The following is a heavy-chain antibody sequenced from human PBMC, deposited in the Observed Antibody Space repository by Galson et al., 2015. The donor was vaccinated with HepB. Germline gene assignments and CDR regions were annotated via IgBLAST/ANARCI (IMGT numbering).Heavy chain of an antibody. CDR1: GFTFSSYA. J-gene: IGHJ4*02. CDR3: ARDINSSGRYFDY. V-gene: IGHV3-30*04. CDR2: ISYDGSNK. D-gene: IGHD3-22*01. Sequence: SLRLSCAASGFTFSSYAMHWVRQAPGKGLEWVAVISYDGSNKYYADSVKGRFTISRDNSKNTLYLQMNSLRAEDTAVYYCARDINSSGRYFDYWGQGTLVTVSS.